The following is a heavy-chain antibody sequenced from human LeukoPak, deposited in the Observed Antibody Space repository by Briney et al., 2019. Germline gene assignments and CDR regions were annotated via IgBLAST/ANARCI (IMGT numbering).Heavy chain of an antibody. D-gene: IGHD1-26*01. Sequence: GGSLRLSCAASGFTFSSYAMSWVRQAPGKGLEWVSAISGSGGSTYYADSVKGRFTISRDNSKNTLYLQMNSLRAEDTAVYYCAKDQGGSYQGTYYYYGMDVWGQGTTVTVAS. CDR2: ISGSGGST. CDR3: AKDQGGSYQGTYYYYGMDV. V-gene: IGHV3-23*01. CDR1: GFTFSSYA. J-gene: IGHJ6*02.